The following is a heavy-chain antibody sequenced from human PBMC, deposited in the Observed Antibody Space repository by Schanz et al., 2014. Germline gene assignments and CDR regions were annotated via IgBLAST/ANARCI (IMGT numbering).Heavy chain of an antibody. D-gene: IGHD3-9*01. CDR2: IWSDGSGK. Sequence: QVQLVESGGGVVQFGRSLRLSCVASGFTFSSYGMHWVRQAPGKGLEWVAVIWSDGSGKYYADSVKGRFTISRDNAKNTLYLQMNSLRAEDTAVYYCARDSRPNYDFLTAYYSIDYWGQGTLVTVSS. CDR3: ARDSRPNYDFLTAYYSIDY. CDR1: GFTFSSYG. V-gene: IGHV3-33*01. J-gene: IGHJ4*02.